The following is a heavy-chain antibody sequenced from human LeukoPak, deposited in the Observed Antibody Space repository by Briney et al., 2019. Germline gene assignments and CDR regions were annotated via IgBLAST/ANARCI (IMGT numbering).Heavy chain of an antibody. D-gene: IGHD3-22*01. J-gene: IGHJ4*02. CDR1: GYTFTGYY. Sequence: ASVKVSCKASGYTFTGYYMHWVRQAPGQGLEWMGWINPNSGGTNYAQKFQGRVTMTRDTSISTAYMELSRLRSDDTAVYYCARDLGSSGYYRFDYWGQGTLVTVSS. CDR2: INPNSGGT. CDR3: ARDLGSSGYYRFDY. V-gene: IGHV1-2*02.